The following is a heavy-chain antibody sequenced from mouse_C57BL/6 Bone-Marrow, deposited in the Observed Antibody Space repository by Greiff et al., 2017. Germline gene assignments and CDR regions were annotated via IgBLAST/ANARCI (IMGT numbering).Heavy chain of an antibody. CDR2: IHPSDSDT. J-gene: IGHJ4*01. Sequence: QVQLQQPGTVLVKPGASVKVSCKASGYTFTSYWMHWVKQRPGQGLEWIGSIHPSDSDTSYNQKFKGKATLTVDTSSSTAYMQLSSLTSEYSAVYYCAIVAMDYWGQGTPVTVSS. CDR3: AIVAMDY. V-gene: IGHV1-74*01. CDR1: GYTFTSYW.